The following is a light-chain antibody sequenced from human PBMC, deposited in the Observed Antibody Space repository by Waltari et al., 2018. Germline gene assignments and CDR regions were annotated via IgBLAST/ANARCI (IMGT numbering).Light chain of an antibody. CDR1: SSNIHTHY. CDR3: AVWDDSLTGQVI. V-gene: IGLV1-47*01. Sequence: QSVLTQPPSASWTLGHRVTISCSGSSSNIHTHYLSWYHQRPGTAPKLRIYRNNQRPSGVHDRFCGAKSGTSASLAISGLRSEDEADYYCAVWDDSLTGQVIFGGGTKLTVL. J-gene: IGLJ2*01. CDR2: RNN.